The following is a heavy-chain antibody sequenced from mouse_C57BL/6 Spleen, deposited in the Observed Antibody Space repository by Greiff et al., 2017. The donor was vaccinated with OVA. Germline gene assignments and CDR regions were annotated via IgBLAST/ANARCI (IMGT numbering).Heavy chain of an antibody. V-gene: IGHV1-80*01. CDR2: IYPGDGDT. D-gene: IGHD2-4*01. CDR1: GYAFSSYW. J-gene: IGHJ4*01. CDR3: ARGRLRREAMDY. Sequence: VQLQQSGAELVKPGASVKISCKASGYAFSSYWMNWVKQRPGKGLEWIGQIYPGDGDTNYNGKFKGKATLTADKSSSTAYMQLSSLTSEDSAVYFCARGRLRREAMDYWGQGTSVTVSS.